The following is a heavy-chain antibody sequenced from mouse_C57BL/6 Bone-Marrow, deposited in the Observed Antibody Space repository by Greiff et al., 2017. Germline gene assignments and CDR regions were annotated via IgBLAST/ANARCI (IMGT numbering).Heavy chain of an antibody. CDR3: TRGSSTIVTHYYAMDY. CDR2: IDPETGGT. D-gene: IGHD2-5*01. V-gene: IGHV1-15*01. CDR1: GYTFTDYE. Sequence: SGAELVRPGASVTLSCKASGYTFTDYEMHWVKQTPVHGLEWIGAIDPETGGTAYNQKFKGKAILTADKSSSTAYMELRSLTSEDSAVYYCTRGSSTIVTHYYAMDYWGQGTSVTVSA. J-gene: IGHJ4*01.